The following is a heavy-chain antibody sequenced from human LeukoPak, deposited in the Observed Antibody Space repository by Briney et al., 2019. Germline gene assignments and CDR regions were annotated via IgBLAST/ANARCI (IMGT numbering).Heavy chain of an antibody. CDR2: IDHSGST. CDR1: GGSFSCYY. Sequence: ASESLSLTCAVSGGSFSCYYGGWIRKAPGKGLEWIGEIDHSGSTNYNPSLKSRVTISVDTSKNQFSQKLSSVTAADTAVYYCARDLGLRWQYFDYWGQGTLVTVSS. J-gene: IGHJ4*02. V-gene: IGHV4-34*01. CDR3: ARDLGLRWQYFDY. D-gene: IGHD4-23*01.